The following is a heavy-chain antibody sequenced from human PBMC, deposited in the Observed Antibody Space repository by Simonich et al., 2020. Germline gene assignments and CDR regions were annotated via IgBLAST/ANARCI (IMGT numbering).Heavy chain of an antibody. Sequence: QVQLVQSGAEVKKPGSSVKVSCKASGGTFSSYAISWVRQAPGQGLEWMGGINPILGIANHAQKFQGRVTSTADKSTSTAYMELSSLRSEDTAVYYCARTNTMRELDTMVRGVDYFDYWGQGTLVTVSS. CDR3: ARTNTMRELDTMVRGVDYFDY. CDR1: GGTFSSYA. V-gene: IGHV1-69*09. D-gene: IGHD3-10*01. CDR2: INPILGIA. J-gene: IGHJ4*02.